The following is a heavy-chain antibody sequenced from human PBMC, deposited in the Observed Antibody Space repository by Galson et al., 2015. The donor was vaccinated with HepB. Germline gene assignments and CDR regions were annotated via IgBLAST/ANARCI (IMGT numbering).Heavy chain of an antibody. V-gene: IGHV1-18*04. J-gene: IGHJ6*02. CDR1: GYTFTSYG. CDR2: ISAYNGNT. D-gene: IGHD2-2*01. CDR3: ARDTPRYCSSTSCSDYYYGMDV. Sequence: SVKVSCKASGYTFTSYGISWVRQAPGQGLEWMGWISAYNGNTNYAQKLQGRVTMTTDTSTSTAYMELRSLRSDDTAVYYCARDTPRYCSSTSCSDYYYGMDVWGQGTTVTVSS.